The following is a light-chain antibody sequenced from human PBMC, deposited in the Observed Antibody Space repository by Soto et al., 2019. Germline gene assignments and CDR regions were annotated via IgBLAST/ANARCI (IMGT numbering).Light chain of an antibody. J-gene: IGKJ1*01. V-gene: IGKV1-5*01. CDR1: QDISSY. CDR2: DAS. Sequence: DIQMTQSPSSLSASVGDRVTITCQASQDISSYLNWYQQKPGKAPKLLIYDASSLESGVPSRFSGSGSGTEFTLTISSLQPDDFATYYCQQYNSYPWTFGQGTKVDIK. CDR3: QQYNSYPWT.